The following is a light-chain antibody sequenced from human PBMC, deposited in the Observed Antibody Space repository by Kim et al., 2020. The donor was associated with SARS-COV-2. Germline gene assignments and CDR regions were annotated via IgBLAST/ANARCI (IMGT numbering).Light chain of an antibody. CDR2: DNN. CDR1: SSNIGNNY. J-gene: IGLJ3*02. V-gene: IGLV1-51*01. Sequence: QSVLTQPPSVSAAPGQKVTISCSGSSSNIGNNYVSWYQQLPGTAPKLLIYDNNKRPSGIPDRFSGPKSGTSATLGITGLQTGDEADYYCGTWDSSLSAWVFGVGTQLTAL. CDR3: GTWDSSLSAWV.